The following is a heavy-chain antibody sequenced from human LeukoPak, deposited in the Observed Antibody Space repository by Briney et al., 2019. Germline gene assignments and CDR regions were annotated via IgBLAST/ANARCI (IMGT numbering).Heavy chain of an antibody. J-gene: IGHJ5*02. Sequence: GGSLRLSCAASGFPFNDYAMSWVRQAPGKGLEWVANIKQDGSEKYYVDSVKGRFTISRDNAKNSLYLQMNTLRAEDTAMYYCAKDAQPRSRWFDPWGQGTLVTVSS. CDR2: IKQDGSEK. V-gene: IGHV3-7*03. D-gene: IGHD3-16*01. CDR1: GFPFNDYA. CDR3: AKDAQPRSRWFDP.